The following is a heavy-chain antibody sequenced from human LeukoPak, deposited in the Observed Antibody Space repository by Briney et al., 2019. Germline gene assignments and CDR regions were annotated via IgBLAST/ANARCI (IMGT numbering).Heavy chain of an antibody. CDR3: ARLPGEYYYGSGSSSDY. D-gene: IGHD3-10*01. Sequence: GESLKISCKGSGYSFTSYWISWVRQMPGKGLEWMGRIDPSDSYTNYSPSFQGHVTISADKSISTAYLQWSSLKASDTAMYYCARLPGEYYYGSGSSSDYRGQGTLVTVSS. V-gene: IGHV5-10-1*01. J-gene: IGHJ4*02. CDR1: GYSFTSYW. CDR2: IDPSDSYT.